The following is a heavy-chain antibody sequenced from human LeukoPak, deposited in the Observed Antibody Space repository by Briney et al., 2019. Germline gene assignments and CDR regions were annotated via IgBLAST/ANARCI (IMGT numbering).Heavy chain of an antibody. Sequence: ASVKVSCKVSGYTLTELSMHWVRQAPGKGLEWMGGFDPEDGETIYAQKFQGRVTMTEDTSTDTAYMELSSLRSEDTAVYYCARGIARYCSSTSCLNWFDPWGQGTLVTVSS. D-gene: IGHD2-2*01. CDR3: ARGIARYCSSTSCLNWFDP. CDR1: GYTLTELS. J-gene: IGHJ5*02. CDR2: FDPEDGET. V-gene: IGHV1-24*01.